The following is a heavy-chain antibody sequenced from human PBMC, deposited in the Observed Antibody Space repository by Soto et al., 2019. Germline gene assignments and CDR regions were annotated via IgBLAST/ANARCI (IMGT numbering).Heavy chain of an antibody. CDR1: GFTFSSYS. J-gene: IGHJ4*02. D-gene: IGHD5-18*01. V-gene: IGHV3-48*02. CDR3: ARGTGYSYGPPSNY. Sequence: GGSLRLSCAASGFTFSSYSMNWVRQAPGKGLEWVSYISSSSSTIYYADSVEGRFTISRDNAKNSLYLQMNSLRDEDTAVYYCARGTGYSYGPPSNYWGQGTLVTVSS. CDR2: ISSSSSTI.